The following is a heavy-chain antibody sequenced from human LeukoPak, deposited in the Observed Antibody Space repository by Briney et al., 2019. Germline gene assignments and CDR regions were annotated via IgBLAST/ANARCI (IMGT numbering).Heavy chain of an antibody. CDR1: GYTFASYG. J-gene: IGHJ5*02. Sequence: GASVKVSCKASGYTFASYGISWVRQAPGQGLEWMGWISAYNGNTNYAQKLQGRVTMTRDMSTSTVYMELSSLRSEDTAVYYCARDNSVGDTAWWFDPWGQGTLVTVSS. V-gene: IGHV1-18*01. D-gene: IGHD1-26*01. CDR2: ISAYNGNT. CDR3: ARDNSVGDTAWWFDP.